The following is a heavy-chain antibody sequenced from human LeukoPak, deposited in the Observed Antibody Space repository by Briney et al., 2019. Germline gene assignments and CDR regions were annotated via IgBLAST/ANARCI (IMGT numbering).Heavy chain of an antibody. V-gene: IGHV3-15*01. CDR1: TFTFSNAW. CDR3: TTAPRGYCSGGSCSYAFDI. CDR2: IKGKSDGGTT. J-gene: IGHJ3*02. Sequence: PGGSLRLSCAASTFTFSNAWMSWVRQAPGKGLEWVGRIKGKSDGGTTDYAAPVKGRFTISRDDSKNTLYLQMNSLKTEDTAVYYCTTAPRGYCSGGSCSYAFDIWGQGTMVTVSS. D-gene: IGHD2-15*01.